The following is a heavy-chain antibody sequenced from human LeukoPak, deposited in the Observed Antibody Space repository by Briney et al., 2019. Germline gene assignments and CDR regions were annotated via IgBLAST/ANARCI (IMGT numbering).Heavy chain of an antibody. CDR1: GGSISSGGYY. D-gene: IGHD2-21*02. CDR2: IYYSGST. V-gene: IGHV4-31*03. J-gene: IGHJ4*02. CDR3: AREALQDCGGDCYPTLFDY. Sequence: SETLSLTCTVSGGSISSGGYYWSWIRQYPGKGLEWIGYIYYSGSTYYNPSLKSRVTISVDTSKNQFSLKLSSVTAADTAVYYCAREALQDCGGDCYPTLFDYWGQGTLVTVSS.